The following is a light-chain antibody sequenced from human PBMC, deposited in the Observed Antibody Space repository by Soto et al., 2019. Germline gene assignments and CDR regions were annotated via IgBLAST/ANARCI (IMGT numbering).Light chain of an antibody. J-gene: IGKJ4*01. V-gene: IGKV3-11*01. CDR3: QQRSNWPPY. CDR1: QSVSSY. CDR2: DAS. Sequence: EIVLTQSPATLSLSPGERATLSCRASQSVSSYLAWYQQKPGQAPRLLIYDASNRATGIPARFSGSGSGTDFTLTISSLEPEDFAVYYCQQRSNWPPYFGGGTNVDIK.